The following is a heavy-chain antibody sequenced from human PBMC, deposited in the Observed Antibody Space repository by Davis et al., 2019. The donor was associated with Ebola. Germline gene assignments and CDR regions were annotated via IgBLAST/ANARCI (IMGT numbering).Heavy chain of an antibody. CDR2: ISYDGSNK. D-gene: IGHD1-1*01. V-gene: IGHV3-30-3*01. Sequence: GGSLRLSCAASGFTFSSYAMHWVRQAPGKWLEWVAVISYDGSNKYYADSVKGRFTISRDNAKNSLYLQMNSLRAEDTAVYYCARDSEPERRYYFDYWGQGTLVTVSS. J-gene: IGHJ4*02. CDR3: ARDSEPERRYYFDY. CDR1: GFTFSSYA.